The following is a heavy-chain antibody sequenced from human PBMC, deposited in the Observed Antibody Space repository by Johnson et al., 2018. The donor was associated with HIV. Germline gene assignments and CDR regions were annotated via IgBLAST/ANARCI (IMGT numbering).Heavy chain of an antibody. Sequence: MQLVESGGGVVRPGGSLRVSCAASGFTFDDYGMNWVRQAPGKGLEWVSGINWNGDSPGYADSVKGRFTISRDNAKNSLYLQMNSLRAEDTAVYYCARATTPHDAFDIWGQGTMVTVSS. CDR2: INWNGDSP. J-gene: IGHJ3*02. V-gene: IGHV3-20*04. D-gene: IGHD1-1*01. CDR3: ARATTPHDAFDI. CDR1: GFTFDDYG.